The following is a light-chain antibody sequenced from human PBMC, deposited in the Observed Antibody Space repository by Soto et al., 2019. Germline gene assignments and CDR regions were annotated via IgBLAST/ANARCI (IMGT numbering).Light chain of an antibody. Sequence: EIVLTQSPATLSLSPGERATLSCRASQSVSSYLAWYQQKPGQAPRLLIYDASNRATGIPARFSGSGSGTDFTLTISSPEPEDFVVYYCQQRSTWPAYTFGQGTKLEIK. V-gene: IGKV3-11*01. J-gene: IGKJ2*01. CDR1: QSVSSY. CDR3: QQRSTWPAYT. CDR2: DAS.